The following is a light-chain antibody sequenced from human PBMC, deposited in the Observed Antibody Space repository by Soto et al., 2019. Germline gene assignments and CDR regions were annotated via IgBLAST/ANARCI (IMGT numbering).Light chain of an antibody. CDR3: QQRSNWPVT. CDR1: QRVSSY. Sequence: EIVLTQSPATLSLSPGERATLSCRASQRVSSYLAWYQQKPGQAPRLLIYDASTRATGIPARFSGSGSGTDFTLTISSLEPEDFAVYYCQQRSNWPVTFGPGTKVDIK. CDR2: DAS. V-gene: IGKV3-11*01. J-gene: IGKJ3*01.